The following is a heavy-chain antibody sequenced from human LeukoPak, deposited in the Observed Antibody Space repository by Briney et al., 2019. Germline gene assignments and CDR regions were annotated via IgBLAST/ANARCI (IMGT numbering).Heavy chain of an antibody. V-gene: IGHV3-7*01. J-gene: IGHJ4*02. D-gene: IGHD6-19*01. CDR3: ARDQWWQLIAVAMTSYFDC. Sequence: PGGSLRLSCAASGFTFDTYWMSWVRQAPRKGLEWVANIKKDGSEKYYVDSVKGRFTISRDNAKNSLYLQMNSLRAEDTAVYYCARDQWWQLIAVAMTSYFDCWGQGTLVTVSS. CDR2: IKKDGSEK. CDR1: GFTFDTYW.